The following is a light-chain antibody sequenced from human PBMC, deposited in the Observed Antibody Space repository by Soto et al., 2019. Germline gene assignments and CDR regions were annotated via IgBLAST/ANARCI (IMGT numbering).Light chain of an antibody. CDR3: MQALQTPWT. CDR1: PSLLHSNGYNY. J-gene: IGKJ1*01. Sequence: DVVMTQSPLSLPVTPGEPASISCRSSPSLLHSNGYNYLHWYLQKPGQSPRLLIYLGSNRASGVPDRFSGSGSGTDFTLKISRVEAEDVGVYYCMQALQTPWTFGQGTKVDIK. CDR2: LGS. V-gene: IGKV2-28*01.